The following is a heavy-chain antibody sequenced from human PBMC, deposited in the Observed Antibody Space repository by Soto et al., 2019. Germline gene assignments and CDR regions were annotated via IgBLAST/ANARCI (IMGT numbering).Heavy chain of an antibody. D-gene: IGHD3-9*01. Sequence: SVKVSCKAAGYTFTSYGISWVRQAPGKGLEWMGRIIPILGIANYAQKFQGRVTITADKSTSTAYMELSSLRSEDTAVYYCARDNDILTGYPFDYWGQGTLVTVSS. CDR3: ARDNDILTGYPFDY. V-gene: IGHV1-69*04. CDR2: IIPILGIA. CDR1: GYTFTSYG. J-gene: IGHJ4*02.